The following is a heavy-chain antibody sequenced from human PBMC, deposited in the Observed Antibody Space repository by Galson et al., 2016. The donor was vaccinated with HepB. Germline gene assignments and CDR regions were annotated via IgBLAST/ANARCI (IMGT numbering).Heavy chain of an antibody. CDR2: VNPGDHSM. D-gene: IGHD2/OR15-2a*01. CDR3: ARGGSMRLYYYYFDY. V-gene: IGHV1-3*01. CDR1: GYSFTNYA. Sequence: SVKVSCKASGYSFTNYALHWLRQAPGQRPEWVGYVNPGDHSMRFSRNFEDRLTITTDTSTGTSDMELSGLRSEDTAVYYCARGGSMRLYYYYFDYWGQGARVTVSS. J-gene: IGHJ4*02.